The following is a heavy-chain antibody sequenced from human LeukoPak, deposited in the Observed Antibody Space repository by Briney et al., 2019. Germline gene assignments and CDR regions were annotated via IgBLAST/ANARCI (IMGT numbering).Heavy chain of an antibody. J-gene: IGHJ5*02. D-gene: IGHD1-26*01. CDR3: ARDILGGTDPAYNWFDP. CDR2: INPNSGGT. V-gene: IGHV1-2*02. Sequence: GASVTVSSTASVYTSTGYYMNWGRQAPGQGGGGMGWINPNSGGTNYAQKFQGRVTMTRDTSISTAYMELSRLRSDDTAVYYCARDILGGTDPAYNWFDPWGQGTLVTVSS. CDR1: VYTSTGYY.